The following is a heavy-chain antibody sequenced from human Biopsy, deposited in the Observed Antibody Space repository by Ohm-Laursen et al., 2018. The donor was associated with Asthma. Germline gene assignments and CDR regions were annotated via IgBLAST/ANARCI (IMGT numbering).Heavy chain of an antibody. CDR2: IIPISLTP. Sequence: ASVKVSCKGSRDIFSSYGFSWVRQAPGQGLKWMGGIIPISLTPSYARRFRGRVTISADEYTRTAYMELSSLRSEDTAVYYCARDPSYFDPSVEGWHLWGQGTMVTVSS. J-gene: IGHJ3*01. CDR3: ARDPSYFDPSVEGWHL. CDR1: RDIFSSYG. D-gene: IGHD3-22*01. V-gene: IGHV1-69*13.